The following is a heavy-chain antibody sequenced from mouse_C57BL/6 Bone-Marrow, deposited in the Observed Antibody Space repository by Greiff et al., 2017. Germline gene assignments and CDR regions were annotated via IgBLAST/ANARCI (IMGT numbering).Heavy chain of an antibody. CDR3: AIPYYGSSPWYFDV. CDR2: IWRGGST. CDR1: GFSLTSYG. D-gene: IGHD1-1*01. V-gene: IGHV2-5*01. J-gene: IGHJ1*03. Sequence: VKLEESGPGLVQPSQSLSITCTVSGFSLTSYGVHWVRQSPGKGLEWLGVIWRGGSTDYNAAFMSRLSITKDNSKSQVFFKMNSLQADDTAIYYCAIPYYGSSPWYFDVWGTGTTVTVSS.